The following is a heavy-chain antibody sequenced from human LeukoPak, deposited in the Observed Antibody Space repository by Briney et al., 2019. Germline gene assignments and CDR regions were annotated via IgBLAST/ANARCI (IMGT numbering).Heavy chain of an antibody. Sequence: PSQTLSLTCTVSGGSISSGGYYWSWIRQHPGKGLEWIGYIYYSGSTYYNPSLKSRVTISVDTSKNQFSLKLSSVTAADTAVYYCAGDSSGYPKYFQHWGQGTLVTVSS. D-gene: IGHD3-22*01. CDR2: IYYSGST. CDR3: AGDSSGYPKYFQH. V-gene: IGHV4-31*03. CDR1: GGSISSGGYY. J-gene: IGHJ1*01.